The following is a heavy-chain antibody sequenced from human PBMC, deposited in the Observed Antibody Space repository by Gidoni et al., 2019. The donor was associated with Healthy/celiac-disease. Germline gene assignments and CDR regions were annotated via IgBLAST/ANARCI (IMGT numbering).Heavy chain of an antibody. CDR3: AKGATWQAAAEDNDAFDI. CDR2: ISYDGSNK. J-gene: IGHJ3*02. CDR1: GFTFSSYG. V-gene: IGHV3-30*18. D-gene: IGHD1-26*01. Sequence: QVQLVESGGGVVQPGRSLRLSCAASGFTFSSYGMHWVRQAPGKGLEWVAVISYDGSNKYYADSVKGRFTISRDNSKNTLYLQMNSLRAEDTAVYYCAKGATWQAAAEDNDAFDIWGQGTMVTVSS.